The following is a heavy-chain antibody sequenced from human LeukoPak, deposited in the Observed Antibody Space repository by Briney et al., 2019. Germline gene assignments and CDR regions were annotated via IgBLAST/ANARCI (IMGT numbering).Heavy chain of an antibody. CDR2: IYYSGNT. CDR3: ARSISSSWWEFFQH. Sequence: SETLSLTCTVSGGSISSSSYYWGWIRQPPGKGLEWIGSIYYSGNTFYNPSLKSRVTISLDTSKDQFSLKLSSVTAADTAVYYCARSISSSWWEFFQHWGQGTLVTVSS. V-gene: IGHV4-39*07. D-gene: IGHD6-13*01. CDR1: GGSISSSSYY. J-gene: IGHJ1*01.